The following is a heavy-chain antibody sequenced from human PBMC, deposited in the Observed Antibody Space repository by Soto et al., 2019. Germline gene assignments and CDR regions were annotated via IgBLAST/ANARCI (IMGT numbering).Heavy chain of an antibody. J-gene: IGHJ4*02. CDR3: ARTPAYGRLTFDY. D-gene: IGHD2-21*01. CDR2: INHSGST. V-gene: IGHV4-34*01. CDR1: GGSFSVYY. Sequence: SETLSLTCAVYGGSFSVYYWSWIRQPPGKGLEWIGEINHSGSTNYNPSLKSRVTISVDTSKNQFSLKLSSVTAADTAVYYCARTPAYGRLTFDYWGQGTLVTVSS.